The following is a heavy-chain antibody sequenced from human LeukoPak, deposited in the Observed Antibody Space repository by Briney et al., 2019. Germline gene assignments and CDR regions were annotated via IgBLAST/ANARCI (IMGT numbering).Heavy chain of an antibody. Sequence: SETLSLTCTVSGGSISNYYWSWIRQPPGKGLEWIGYIYYSGSTNYNPSLKSRVTISVDASKNQFSLKLSSVTAADTAVYYCARAIAAAGTIDYWGQGTLVTVSS. CDR3: ARAIAAAGTIDY. J-gene: IGHJ4*02. D-gene: IGHD6-13*01. CDR1: GGSISNYY. CDR2: IYYSGST. V-gene: IGHV4-59*01.